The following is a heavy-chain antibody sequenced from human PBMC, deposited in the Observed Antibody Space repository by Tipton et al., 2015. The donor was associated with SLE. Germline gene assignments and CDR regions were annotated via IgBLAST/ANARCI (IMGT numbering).Heavy chain of an antibody. J-gene: IGHJ6*03. CDR1: GFTFDDYA. Sequence: SLRLSCAASGFTFDDYAMYWVRQRPGKGMEWVSIISWDSENKAYADSVKGRFTISRDNDRYSLHLQMNSLRVEDTAVYYCARVWTGYFSYIDIWGKGTTVTVS. CDR2: ISWDSENK. CDR3: ARVWTGYFSYIDI. V-gene: IGHV3-9*01. D-gene: IGHD3/OR15-3a*01.